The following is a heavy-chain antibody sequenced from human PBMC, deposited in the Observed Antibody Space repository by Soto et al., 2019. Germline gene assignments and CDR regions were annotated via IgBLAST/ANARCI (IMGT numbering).Heavy chain of an antibody. CDR2: IFYSGST. CDR3: ARQVGFGFDP. D-gene: IGHD3-10*01. V-gene: IGHV4-39*01. CDR1: GGSISSSSYY. Sequence: SETLSLTCTVSGGSISSSSYYWGWIRQPPGKGLAWIGSIFYSGSTYYNPSIKSRVTISVDTSKNQFSLKLSSVTAADTAVYYCARQVGFGFDPWGQGTLVTVSS. J-gene: IGHJ5*02.